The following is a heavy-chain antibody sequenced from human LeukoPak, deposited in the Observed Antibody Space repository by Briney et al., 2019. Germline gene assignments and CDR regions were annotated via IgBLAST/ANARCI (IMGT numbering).Heavy chain of an antibody. CDR3: ATCKGDWAQVDG. D-gene: IGHD2-21*02. Sequence: RLSLTPALSVGSICGFYCSSISESPPERLWWVGYIYCSRYTKSNPSLKSRVTISLDTSKNQFSLKLNSVTGADTAIYYCATCKGDWAQVDGWGEGTLVTVSS. CDR2: IYCSRYT. V-gene: IGHV4-4*08. CDR1: VGSICGFY. J-gene: IGHJ4*02.